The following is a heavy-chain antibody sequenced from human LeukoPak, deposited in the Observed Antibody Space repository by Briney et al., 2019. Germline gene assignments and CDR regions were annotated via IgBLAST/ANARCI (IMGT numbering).Heavy chain of an antibody. CDR2: IYYSGST. J-gene: IGHJ4*02. CDR1: GGSISSHY. CDR3: ATQKAYYYDFDY. Sequence: SETLSLTCTVSGGSISSHYWSWIRQPPGKGLEWIGYIYYSGSTNYNPSLKSRVTISVDTSKNQFSLKLSSVTAADTAVYYCATQKAYYYDFDYWGQGTLVTVSS. V-gene: IGHV4-59*11. D-gene: IGHD3-10*01.